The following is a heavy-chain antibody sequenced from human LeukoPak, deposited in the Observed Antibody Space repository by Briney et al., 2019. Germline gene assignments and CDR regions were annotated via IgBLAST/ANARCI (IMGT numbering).Heavy chain of an antibody. CDR1: GFTFSSYS. D-gene: IGHD1-26*01. J-gene: IGHJ4*02. CDR2: ISSSSSYI. V-gene: IGHV3-21*01. Sequence: GGSLRLSCAASGFTFSSYSMNWVRQAPGKGLEWVSSISSSSSYIYYADSVKGRFTISRDNAKNSLYLQMNSLRAEDTAVYYCARDKSQWELPNDYWGQGTLVTVSS. CDR3: ARDKSQWELPNDY.